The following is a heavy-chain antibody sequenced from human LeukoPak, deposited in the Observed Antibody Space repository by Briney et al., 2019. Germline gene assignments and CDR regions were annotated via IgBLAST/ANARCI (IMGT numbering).Heavy chain of an antibody. V-gene: IGHV3-30*04. CDR2: ISYDGSKK. CDR1: GFTFSSYA. Sequence: PGRSLRLSCAASGFTFSSYAMHWVRQAPGKGLEWVAVISYDGSKKYYADSVKGRFTISRDNSKNSLFLHMNSLRAEDTALYYCARVGVSATNTPAFDYWGQGTLVTVSS. CDR3: ARVGVSATNTPAFDY. J-gene: IGHJ4*02. D-gene: IGHD2-15*01.